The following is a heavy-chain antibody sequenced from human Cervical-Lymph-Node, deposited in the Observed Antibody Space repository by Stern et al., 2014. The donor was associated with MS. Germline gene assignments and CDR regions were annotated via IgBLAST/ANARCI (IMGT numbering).Heavy chain of an antibody. J-gene: IGHJ4*02. CDR3: VREEQLGNLDY. D-gene: IGHD6-6*01. CDR1: GGSIRSGGYY. Sequence: QVQLQESGQGLVKPSQTLSLTCTVSGGSIRSGGYYWSRIRQHPGQGLEWIGYIYYSGSTSYNPSRKSRVTISLDTSKNQFSLKLSSVTAADTAVYYCVREEQLGNLDYWGQGTLVTVSS. V-gene: IGHV4-31*03. CDR2: IYYSGST.